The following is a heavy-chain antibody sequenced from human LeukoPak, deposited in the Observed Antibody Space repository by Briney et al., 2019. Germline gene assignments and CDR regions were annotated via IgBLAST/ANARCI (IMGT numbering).Heavy chain of an antibody. V-gene: IGHV1-2*02. CDR1: GYTFTCYY. J-gene: IGHJ6*02. D-gene: IGHD1-26*01. CDR2: INPNSGGT. CDR3: ATPRELANYYYYGMDV. Sequence: GASVEVSCKASGYTFTCYYMHWVRQAPGQGLEWMGWINPNSGGTNYAQKFQGRVTMTRDTSISTAYLELSRLRSDDTAVYYCATPRELANYYYYGMDVWGQGTTVTVSS.